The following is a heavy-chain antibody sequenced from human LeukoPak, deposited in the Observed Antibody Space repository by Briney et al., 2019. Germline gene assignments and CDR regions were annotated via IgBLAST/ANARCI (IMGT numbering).Heavy chain of an antibody. J-gene: IGHJ5*02. V-gene: IGHV3-30-3*01. CDR2: ISYDGSNK. CDR3: ARDPHTYYYDTIGYP. Sequence: GRSLRLSCAASGFTFSRYAMHWVRQAPGKGLEWVTLISYDGSNKYYTDSVRGRFTISRDNSKNTLYLQMNSLRAEDTAIYYCARDPHTYYYDTIGYPWGQGTLVTVSS. D-gene: IGHD3-22*01. CDR1: GFTFSRYA.